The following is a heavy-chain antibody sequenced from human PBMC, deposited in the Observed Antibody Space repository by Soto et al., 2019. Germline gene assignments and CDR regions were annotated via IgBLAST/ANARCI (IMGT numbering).Heavy chain of an antibody. CDR3: AGADYVWGSCRRNPFDC. D-gene: IGHD3-16*02. CDR1: GGSFSGYY. CDR2: INHSGST. Sequence: SETLSLTCAVYGGSFSGYYWSWIRQPPGKGLEWIGEINHSGSTNYNPSLKSRVTISVDTSKNQFSLKLSSVTAADTAVYYCAGADYVWGSCRRNPFDCWGQGTLVT. V-gene: IGHV4-34*01. J-gene: IGHJ4*02.